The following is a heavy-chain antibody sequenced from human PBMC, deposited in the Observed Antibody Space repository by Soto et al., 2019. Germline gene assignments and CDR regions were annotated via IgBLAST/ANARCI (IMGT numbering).Heavy chain of an antibody. J-gene: IGHJ4*02. CDR1: GGSISSYY. Sequence: SETLSLTCTVSGGSISSYYWSWLRQPPGRGLEWIGYIYYSGSTNYNPSLKSRVTISVDTSKNQFSLKLSSVTAADTAVYYCAKEGYGGYFDYWGQGTLVTVSS. V-gene: IGHV4-59*01. D-gene: IGHD4-17*01. CDR2: IYYSGST. CDR3: AKEGYGGYFDY.